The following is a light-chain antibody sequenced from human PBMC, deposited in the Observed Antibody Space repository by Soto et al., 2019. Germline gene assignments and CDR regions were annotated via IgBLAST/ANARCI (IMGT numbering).Light chain of an antibody. CDR2: NND. Sequence: QSVLTQPPSASGTPGQRVTISCSGSSSSIGSNTVNWYHHLPGTAPKILIYNNDQRPSGVPDRFSGSKSGTSASLAISGLQSEDEADYYCAAWDDSLNGPVFGGGTKVTVL. V-gene: IGLV1-44*01. CDR1: SSSIGSNT. J-gene: IGLJ3*02. CDR3: AAWDDSLNGPV.